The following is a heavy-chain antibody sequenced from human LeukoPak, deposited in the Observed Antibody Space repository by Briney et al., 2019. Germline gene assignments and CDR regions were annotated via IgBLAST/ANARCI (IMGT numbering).Heavy chain of an antibody. Sequence: SVKVSCKASGGTFSSYAISWVRQAPGQGLEWMGRIIPILGIANYAQKFQGRVTITADKSTSTAYMELSSLRSEDTAVYYCAGRAGYPGDYYGMDVWGQGTTVTVSS. CDR1: GGTFSSYA. V-gene: IGHV1-69*04. CDR2: IIPILGIA. D-gene: IGHD3-9*01. J-gene: IGHJ6*02. CDR3: AGRAGYPGDYYGMDV.